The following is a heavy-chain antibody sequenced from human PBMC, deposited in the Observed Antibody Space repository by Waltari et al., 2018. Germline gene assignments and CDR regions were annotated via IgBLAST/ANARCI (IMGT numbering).Heavy chain of an antibody. V-gene: IGHV4-34*01. J-gene: IGHJ5*02. CDR3: ARQIQYWFDP. CDR1: GGSFSGYY. CDR2: INHSGST. Sequence: QVQLQQWGAGLLKPSETLSLTCAVYGGSFSGYYWSWIRQPPGKGLEWIGEINHSGSTNYNPSLKSRVTISVDTSKNQFSLKLSSVTAADMAVYYCARQIQYWFDPWGQGTLVTVSS.